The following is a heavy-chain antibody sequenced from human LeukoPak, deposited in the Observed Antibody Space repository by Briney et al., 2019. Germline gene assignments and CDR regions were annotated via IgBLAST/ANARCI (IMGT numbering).Heavy chain of an antibody. V-gene: IGHV1-69*13. J-gene: IGHJ4*02. CDR1: GYTFTSYG. Sequence: SVKVSCKASGYTFTSYGISWVRQAPGQGLEWMGGIIPIFGTANYAQKFQGRVTITADESTSTAYMELSSLRSDDTAVYYCARVRGNYPIDESDYWGQGTLVTVSS. CDR3: ARVRGNYPIDESDY. D-gene: IGHD1-7*01. CDR2: IIPIFGTA.